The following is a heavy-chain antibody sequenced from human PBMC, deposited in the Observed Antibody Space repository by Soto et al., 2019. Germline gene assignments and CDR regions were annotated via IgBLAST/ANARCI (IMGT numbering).Heavy chain of an antibody. CDR2: IIPIFGTA. CDR3: ARDPIVVVPATTIPNGYYYYYYGMDV. D-gene: IGHD2-2*01. CDR1: GGTFSSYA. V-gene: IGHV1-69*06. Sequence: SVKVSCKASGGTFSSYAISWVRQAPGQGLEWMGGIIPIFGTANYAQKFQGRVTITADKSTSTAYMELSSLRSEDTAVYYCARDPIVVVPATTIPNGYYYYYYGMDVWGQGTTVTVSS. J-gene: IGHJ6*02.